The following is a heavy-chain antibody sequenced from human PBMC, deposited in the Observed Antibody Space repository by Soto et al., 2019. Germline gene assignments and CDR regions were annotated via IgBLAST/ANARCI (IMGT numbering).Heavy chain of an antibody. D-gene: IGHD3-3*01. CDR3: AKDRPRLHPDFWSGYPLYYYYGMDV. CDR2: ISYDGSDK. CDR1: GFTFSSYA. Sequence: GGSLRLSCAASGFTFSSYAMHWVRQAPGKGLEWVAVISYDGSDKYYADSVKGRFTISRDNSKNTLYLQMNSLRAEDTAVYYCAKDRPRLHPDFWSGYPLYYYYGMDVWGQGTTVTVSS. V-gene: IGHV3-30-3*01. J-gene: IGHJ6*02.